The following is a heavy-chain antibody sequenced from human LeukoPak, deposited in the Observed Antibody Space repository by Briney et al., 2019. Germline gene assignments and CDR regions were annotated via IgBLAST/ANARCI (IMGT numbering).Heavy chain of an antibody. V-gene: IGHV1-69*01. CDR3: ARERSLTGTTLYY. CDR2: IIPIFGTA. D-gene: IGHD1-7*01. Sequence: GASVKVSCKASVGTFSSYAISWVRQAPGQGLEWMGGIIPIFGTANYAQKFQGRVTITADESTSTAYMELSSLRSEDTAVYYCARERSLTGTTLYYWGQGTLVTVSS. J-gene: IGHJ4*02. CDR1: VGTFSSYA.